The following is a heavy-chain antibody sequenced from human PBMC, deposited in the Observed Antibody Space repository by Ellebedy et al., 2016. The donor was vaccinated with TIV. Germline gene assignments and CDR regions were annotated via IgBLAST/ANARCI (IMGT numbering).Heavy chain of an antibody. D-gene: IGHD4-17*01. J-gene: IGHJ4*02. V-gene: IGHV3-74*01. Sequence: GESLKISCTASGFTFSAYWMHWVRQVPGKGLVWISRIIGDESATNYADSVKGRFTVSRDTSTNTLYLQMNSLRGEDTALYYCAKEATVRASSYFDSWGRGVLVTVSP. CDR2: IIGDESAT. CDR1: GFTFSAYW. CDR3: AKEATVRASSYFDS.